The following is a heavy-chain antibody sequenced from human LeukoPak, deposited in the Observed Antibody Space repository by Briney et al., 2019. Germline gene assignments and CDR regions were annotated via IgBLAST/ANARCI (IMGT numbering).Heavy chain of an antibody. CDR2: IYSGGTT. J-gene: IGHJ4*02. CDR1: GFIVTSNY. D-gene: IGHD6-13*01. Sequence: GGSLRLSCAASGFIVTSNYMSWVRQAPGKGLEWVSAIYSGGTTYYADSVKGRFTISRDNSKNTLYLQMNSLRAEDTAVYFCARVAALSSSWLLYWGQGTLVTVSS. CDR3: ARVAALSSSWLLY. V-gene: IGHV3-53*01.